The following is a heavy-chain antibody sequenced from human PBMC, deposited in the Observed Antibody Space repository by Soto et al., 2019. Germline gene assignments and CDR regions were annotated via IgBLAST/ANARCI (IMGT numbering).Heavy chain of an antibody. D-gene: IGHD6-19*01. J-gene: IGHJ6*02. CDR2: IPYDGSNK. CDR3: ASSVAGPYYYYYYGMDV. V-gene: IGHV3-30-3*01. CDR1: GFTFSSYA. Sequence: GGSLRLSCAASGFTFSSYAMHWVRQAPGKGLEWVAVIPYDGSNKYYADSVKGRFTISRDNSKNTLYLQMNSLRAEDTAVYYCASSVAGPYYYYYYGMDVWGQGTTVTV.